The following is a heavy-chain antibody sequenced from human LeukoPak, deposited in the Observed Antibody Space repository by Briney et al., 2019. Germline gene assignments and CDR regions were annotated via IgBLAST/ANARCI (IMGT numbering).Heavy chain of an antibody. V-gene: IGHV1-2*02. CDR3: ARGGTYYYDSSGYSKCDY. Sequence: GASVKVSCKASGYTFTGYYMHWVRQAPGQGLEWMGWINPNSGGTNYAQKFQGRVTMTRDTSISTAYMELSRLRSDDTAVYYCARGGTYYYDSSGYSKCDYWGQGTLVTVSS. CDR1: GYTFTGYY. J-gene: IGHJ4*02. CDR2: INPNSGGT. D-gene: IGHD3-22*01.